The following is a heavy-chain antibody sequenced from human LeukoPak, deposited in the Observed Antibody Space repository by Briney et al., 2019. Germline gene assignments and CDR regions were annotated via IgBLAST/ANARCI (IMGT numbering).Heavy chain of an antibody. CDR2: INHSGST. J-gene: IGHJ4*02. D-gene: IGHD1-26*01. CDR3: ARLPRRANKKRYYFDY. V-gene: IGHV4-34*01. CDR1: GGSFSGYY. Sequence: PSETLSLTCAVYGGSFSGYYWSWIRQPPGKGLEWIGEINHSGSTNYNPSLKSRVTISVDTSKNQFSLKLSSVTAADTAVYYCARLPRRANKKRYYFDYWGQGTLVTVSS.